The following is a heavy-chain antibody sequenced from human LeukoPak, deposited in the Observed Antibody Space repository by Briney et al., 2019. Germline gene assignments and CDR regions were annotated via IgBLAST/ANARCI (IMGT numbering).Heavy chain of an antibody. J-gene: IGHJ4*02. CDR2: FDPEYGET. CDR1: GYTLTELS. D-gene: IGHD4-17*01. V-gene: IGHV1-24*01. CDR3: ATGRGDYGYYFDY. Sequence: GASVKVSCKVSGYTLTELSMHWVRQPPGKGLEWMGGFDPEYGETIYAQKFQGRVTMTEDTSTDTAYMELSSLRSEDTAVYYCATGRGDYGYYFDYWGQGTLVTVSS.